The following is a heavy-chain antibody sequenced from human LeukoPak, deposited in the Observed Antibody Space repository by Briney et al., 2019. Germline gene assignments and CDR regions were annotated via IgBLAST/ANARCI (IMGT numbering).Heavy chain of an antibody. CDR1: GFTFDDYT. Sequence: GGSLRLSCAASGFTFDDYTMHWVRQAPGKRLEWVSPISWDGGSTYYADSVKGRFTISRDNSKNSLSLQMNSLRTEDTALYYCAQDGDSSGYPTTFDYWCQGTLITVSS. CDR2: ISWDGGST. D-gene: IGHD3-22*01. CDR3: AQDGDSSGYPTTFDY. J-gene: IGHJ4*02. V-gene: IGHV3-43*01.